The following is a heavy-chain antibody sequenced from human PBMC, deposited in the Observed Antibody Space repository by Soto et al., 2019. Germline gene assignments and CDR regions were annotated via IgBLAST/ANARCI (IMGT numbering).Heavy chain of an antibody. Sequence: QVQLVQSGAEVKKPGASVKVSCKASGYTFPSYGISWVRQAPGQVLAWMGWISAYNGNTNYAQKLKGRVTMTTDTSTSTAYMELRSLRSDDTAVYSCARDTPEVFGVVIIPNYYYGMDVWGQGTTVTVSS. CDR2: ISAYNGNT. V-gene: IGHV1-18*01. CDR1: GYTFPSYG. J-gene: IGHJ6*02. CDR3: ARDTPEVFGVVIIPNYYYGMDV. D-gene: IGHD3-3*01.